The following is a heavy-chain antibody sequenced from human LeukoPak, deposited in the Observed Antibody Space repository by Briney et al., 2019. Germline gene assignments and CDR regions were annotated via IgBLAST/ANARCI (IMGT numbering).Heavy chain of an antibody. CDR2: IYYSGST. CDR1: GGSISSGGYY. J-gene: IGHJ4*02. V-gene: IGHV4-61*08. Sequence: SETLSLTCTVSGGSISSGGYYWSWIRQPPGKGLEWIGYIYYSGSTNYNPSLKSRVTISVDTSKNQFSLKLSSVTAADTAVYYCARSPSPLTFNYYDSSGFDYWGQGTLVTVSS. D-gene: IGHD3-22*01. CDR3: ARSPSPLTFNYYDSSGFDY.